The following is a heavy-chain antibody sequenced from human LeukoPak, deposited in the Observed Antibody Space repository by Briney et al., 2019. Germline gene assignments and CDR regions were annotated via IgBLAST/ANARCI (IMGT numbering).Heavy chain of an antibody. CDR1: GFTFSSYS. J-gene: IGHJ4*02. CDR2: ISSRGSYI. CDR3: AREGATYYYDSSGAPLDY. Sequence: GGSLRLSCAASGFTFSSYSMNWVRQAPGKGLEWVSSISSRGSYIYYADSVKGRFTISRDNAKNSLYLQMNSLRAEDTAVYYCAREGATYYYDSSGAPLDYWGQGTLVTVSS. V-gene: IGHV3-21*01. D-gene: IGHD3-22*01.